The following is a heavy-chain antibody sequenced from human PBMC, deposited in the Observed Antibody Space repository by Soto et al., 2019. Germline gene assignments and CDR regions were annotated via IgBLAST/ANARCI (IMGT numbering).Heavy chain of an antibody. CDR1: GGSFSGYY. D-gene: IGHD5-18*01. Sequence: PSETLSLTCAVYGGSFSGYYWSWIRQPPGKGLEWIGEINHSGSTNYNPSLKSRVTVSVDTSKNQFSLKLSSVTAADTAVYYCARGLLFFGYSYGRYRAPSDYWGQGTLVTVS. CDR2: INHSGST. CDR3: ARGLLFFGYSYGRYRAPSDY. J-gene: IGHJ4*02. V-gene: IGHV4-34*01.